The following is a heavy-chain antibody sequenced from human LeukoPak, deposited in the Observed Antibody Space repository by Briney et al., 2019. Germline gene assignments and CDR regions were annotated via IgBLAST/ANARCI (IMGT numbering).Heavy chain of an antibody. D-gene: IGHD6-6*01. CDR3: ARAAIEYSSSNWFDP. CDR1: GFTFSDYY. Sequence: GGSLRLSCAASGFTFSDYYMSWIRQAPGKGLEWVSYISSSGSTIYYADSVKGRFTISRDNSKNTLYLQMNSLRAEDTAVYYCARAAIEYSSSNWFDPWGQGTLVTVSS. J-gene: IGHJ5*02. V-gene: IGHV3-11*04. CDR2: ISSSGSTI.